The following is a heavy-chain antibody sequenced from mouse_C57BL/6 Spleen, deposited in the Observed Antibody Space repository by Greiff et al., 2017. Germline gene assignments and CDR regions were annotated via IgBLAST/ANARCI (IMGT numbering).Heavy chain of an antibody. J-gene: IGHJ2*01. Sequence: EVKLQESGGGLVKPGGSLKLSCAASGFTFSDYGMHWVRQAPEKGLEWVAYISSGSSTIYYADTVKGRFTISRDNAKNTLFLQMTSLRSEDTAMYYCASGTFDYWGQGTTLTVSS. D-gene: IGHD4-1*01. V-gene: IGHV5-17*01. CDR2: ISSGSSTI. CDR3: ASGTFDY. CDR1: GFTFSDYG.